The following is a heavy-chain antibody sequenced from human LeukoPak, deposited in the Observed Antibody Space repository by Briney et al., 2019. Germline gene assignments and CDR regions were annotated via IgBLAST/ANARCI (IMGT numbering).Heavy chain of an antibody. CDR2: ISSSSSTI. CDR3: ARDSQYCTNGVCHDY. CDR1: EFTFSSYE. J-gene: IGHJ4*02. V-gene: IGHV3-48*03. D-gene: IGHD2-8*01. Sequence: GGSLRLSCTASEFTFSSYEMNWVRQAPGKGLEWVSYISSSSSTIYYADSVKGRFTISRDNAKNSLYLQMNSLRAEDTAVYYCARDSQYCTNGVCHDYWGQGTLVTVSS.